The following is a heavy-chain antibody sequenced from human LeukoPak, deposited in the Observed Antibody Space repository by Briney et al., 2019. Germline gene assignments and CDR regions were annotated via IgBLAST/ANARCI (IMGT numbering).Heavy chain of an antibody. CDR3: ARGYCSSTSCYVFAFDI. CDR2: ISRSSSYT. Sequence: PGGSLRLSCAASGFTFSDYYMSWVRQAPGKGLEWVSYISRSSSYTNYANSVKGRFTISRYNAKNSLYVQMNSLRVEDTAVYYCARGYCSSTSCYVFAFDIWGQGTMVTVSS. V-gene: IGHV3-11*06. CDR1: GFTFSDYY. D-gene: IGHD2-2*01. J-gene: IGHJ3*02.